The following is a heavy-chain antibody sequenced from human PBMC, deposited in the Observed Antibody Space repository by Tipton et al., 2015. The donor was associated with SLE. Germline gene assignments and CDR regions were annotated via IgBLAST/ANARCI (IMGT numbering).Heavy chain of an antibody. D-gene: IGHD2-21*02. Sequence: TLSLTCTVSGGSISSSNHYWGWIRQPPGKGLEWVGSAYYSRYTYYNSSLKSRVTMSVDKSKNQFSLNLSSVTAADTALYYCARASYGDQFSIDYWGQGTLVSVSS. CDR2: AYYSRYT. CDR1: GGSISSSNHY. CDR3: ARASYGDQFSIDY. J-gene: IGHJ4*02. V-gene: IGHV4-39*07.